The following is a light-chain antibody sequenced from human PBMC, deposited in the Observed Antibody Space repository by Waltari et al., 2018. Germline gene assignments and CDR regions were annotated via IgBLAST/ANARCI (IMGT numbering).Light chain of an antibody. CDR2: RNN. J-gene: IGLJ3*02. CDR1: RSNIGSNY. Sequence: QSVLTHPPSASGTPGQRVTISCSGSRSNIGSNYVYWYQQPPGTAPKLLIYRNNQRPSGVPDRFSGSKSGTSASLAISGLRSEDEADYYCAAWDDSLSGRVFGGGTKVTVL. CDR3: AAWDDSLSGRV. V-gene: IGLV1-47*01.